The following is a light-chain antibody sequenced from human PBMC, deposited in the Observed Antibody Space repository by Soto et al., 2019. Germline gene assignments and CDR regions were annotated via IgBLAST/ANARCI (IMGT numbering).Light chain of an antibody. CDR1: KLGEKY. CDR3: QAWDSSTVV. Sequence: SYELTQPPSVSVSPGQTASITCSGDKLGEKYASWYQQKPGQSPVLVIYQDTKRPSGIPERLSGSNSGNTATLTISGTQAMDEADYYCQAWDSSTVVFGGGTKLTVL. J-gene: IGLJ2*01. CDR2: QDT. V-gene: IGLV3-1*01.